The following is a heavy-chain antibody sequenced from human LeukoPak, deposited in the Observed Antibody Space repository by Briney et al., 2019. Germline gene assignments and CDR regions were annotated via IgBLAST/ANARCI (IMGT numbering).Heavy chain of an antibody. CDR2: IKRKTDGGTA. Sequence: KPGGALRLSRVAPGFPFSNAWVKWVRHAPGKGVGWVGRIKRKTDGGTADYAAPVKGRFTISRDDSKNTLYLQMNSLKTEDTAVYYCAKDQRVRTVVTQPLNAFDIWGQGTMVTVSS. J-gene: IGHJ3*02. D-gene: IGHD4-23*01. CDR1: GFPFSNAW. V-gene: IGHV3-15*07. CDR3: AKDQRVRTVVTQPLNAFDI.